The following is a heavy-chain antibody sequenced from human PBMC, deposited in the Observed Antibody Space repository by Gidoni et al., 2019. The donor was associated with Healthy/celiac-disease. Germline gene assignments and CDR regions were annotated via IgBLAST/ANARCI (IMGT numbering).Heavy chain of an antibody. Sequence: QVQLVQSGAEVKKPGSSVQVSCKASGGTFSSYTISWVRQAPGQGLEWMGRIITILGIANYAQKFQGRVTITADKSTSTAYMELSSLRSEDTAVYYCAREVDTAMADVFDIWGQGTMVTVSS. V-gene: IGHV1-69*08. CDR3: AREVDTAMADVFDI. J-gene: IGHJ3*02. CDR2: IITILGIA. CDR1: GGTFSSYT. D-gene: IGHD5-18*01.